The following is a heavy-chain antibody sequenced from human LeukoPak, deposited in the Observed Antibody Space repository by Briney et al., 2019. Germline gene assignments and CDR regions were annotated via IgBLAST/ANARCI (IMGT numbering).Heavy chain of an antibody. J-gene: IGHJ3*02. D-gene: IGHD3-22*01. Sequence: SGGSLRLSCAASGFTFSSHAMHWVRQAPGKGLEWVAVISYDGSNKYYADSVKGRFTISRDNSRNTLYLQMNSLRAEDTAVYYCARDPRRSTYYYDSSGPLGAFDIWGQGTMVTVSS. CDR3: ARDPRRSTYYYDSSGPLGAFDI. CDR2: ISYDGSNK. V-gene: IGHV3-30-3*01. CDR1: GFTFSSHA.